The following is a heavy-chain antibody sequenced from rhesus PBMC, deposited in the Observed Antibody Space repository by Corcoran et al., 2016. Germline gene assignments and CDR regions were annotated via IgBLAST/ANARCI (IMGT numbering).Heavy chain of an antibody. V-gene: IGHV4-143*01. CDR2: IYGKRTST. Sequence: QVQLQESGPGLVKPSETLSLTCTVSGGSISGYYYWSWIRQPPGKGLEWIGGIYGKRTSTYYNPSLKRRVTISKATSKNRFSRRLSSVTAADTAVYYCARHAGIAAGYWGQGVLVTVSS. CDR3: ARHAGIAAGY. D-gene: IGHD6-13*01. J-gene: IGHJ4*01. CDR1: GGSISGYYY.